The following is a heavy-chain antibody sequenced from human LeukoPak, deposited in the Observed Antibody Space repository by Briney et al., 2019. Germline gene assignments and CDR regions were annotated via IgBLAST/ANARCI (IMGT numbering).Heavy chain of an antibody. J-gene: IGHJ3*02. V-gene: IGHV4-34*01. CDR1: GGSFSGYY. D-gene: IGHD1-26*01. CDR2: IYYSGST. CDR3: ARAPISYDAFDI. Sequence: SETLSLTCAVYGGSFSGYYWSWIRQPPGKGLEWIGSIYYSGSTYYNPSLKSRVTISVDTSKNQFSLKLSSVTAADTAVYYCARAPISYDAFDIWGQGTMVTVSS.